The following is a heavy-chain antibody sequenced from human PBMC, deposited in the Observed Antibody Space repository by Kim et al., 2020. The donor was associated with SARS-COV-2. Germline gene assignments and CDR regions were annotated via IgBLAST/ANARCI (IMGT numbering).Heavy chain of an antibody. V-gene: IGHV4-39*01. CDR2: IYYSGST. J-gene: IGHJ3*02. Sequence: SETLSLTCTVSGGSISSSSYYWGWIRQPPGKGLEWIGSIYYSGSTYYNPSLKSRVTISVDTSKNQFSLKLSSVTAADTAVYYCATTRKDITMVRGVHDAFDIWGQGTMVTVSS. CDR1: GGSISSSSYY. CDR3: ATTRKDITMVRGVHDAFDI. D-gene: IGHD3-10*01.